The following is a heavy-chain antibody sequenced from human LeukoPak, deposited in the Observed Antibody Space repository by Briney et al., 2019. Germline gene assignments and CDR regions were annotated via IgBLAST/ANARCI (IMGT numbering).Heavy chain of an antibody. J-gene: IGHJ3*02. CDR2: ISSVGSTI. D-gene: IGHD3-16*01. CDR3: ARGPQFGDAFDI. V-gene: IGHV3-11*04. CDR1: GFTFSDYY. Sequence: GSLRLSCAASGFTFSDYYMSWIRQAPGKGLEWLSYISSVGSTIYYADSVKGRFTISRDNAKNSLYLQMNSLRAEDTAVYYCARGPQFGDAFDIWGQGTMVTVSS.